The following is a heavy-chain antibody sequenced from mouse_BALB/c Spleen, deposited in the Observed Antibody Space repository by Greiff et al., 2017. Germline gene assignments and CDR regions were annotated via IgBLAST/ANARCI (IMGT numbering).Heavy chain of an antibody. CDR2: INPSTGYT. Sequence: QVQLQQSGAELAKPGASVKMSCKASGYTFTSYWMHWVKQRPGQGLEWIGYINPSTGYTEYNQKFKDKATLTADKSSSTAYMQLSSLTSEDSAVYYCARRRGHYGLYYAMDYWGQGTSVTVSS. CDR3: ARRRGHYGLYYAMDY. J-gene: IGHJ4*01. D-gene: IGHD1-2*01. CDR1: GYTFTSYW. V-gene: IGHV1-7*01.